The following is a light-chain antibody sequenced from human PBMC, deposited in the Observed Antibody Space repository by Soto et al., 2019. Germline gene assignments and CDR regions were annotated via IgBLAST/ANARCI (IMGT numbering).Light chain of an antibody. V-gene: IGKV1-13*02. CDR3: QQFNSYPIT. CDR1: QDIRGT. Sequence: AIQVTQSPSSLSASGGDRVTITCRASQDIRGTLAWYQQKPGKAPKLLIYDVSTLESGVPSRFSGSGSGKEFTLTISSLQPEDFGTYYCQQFNSYPITFGHGTRLEIK. CDR2: DVS. J-gene: IGKJ5*01.